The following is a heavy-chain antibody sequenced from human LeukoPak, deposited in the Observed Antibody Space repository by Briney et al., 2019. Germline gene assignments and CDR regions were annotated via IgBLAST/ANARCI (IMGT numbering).Heavy chain of an antibody. CDR2: IWYDGTYK. J-gene: IGHJ6*02. CDR1: GFSFSSHA. D-gene: IGHD2/OR15-2a*01. Sequence: GGSLRLSCAASGFSFSSHAIHWVRQAPGKGLEWVAVIWYDGTYKYYADSVKGRFTISRGNSENTLFLQMDSLRAEDSAIYYCARERSTSRLYFGMDVWGQGTMVTISS. CDR3: ARERSTSRLYFGMDV. V-gene: IGHV3-33*01.